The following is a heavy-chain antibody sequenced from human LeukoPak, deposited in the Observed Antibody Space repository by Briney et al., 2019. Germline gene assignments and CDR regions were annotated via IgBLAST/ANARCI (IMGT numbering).Heavy chain of an antibody. V-gene: IGHV1-46*01. CDR2: MNPTGDST. Sequence: ASVKVSCKASVYTFTGYYMHWVRQAPGQTLDWMVLMNPTGDSTGYAQKFQGRVTMTRDMSTSTDYMELSRLRCEDTAIYYCARDNSVGDNAWWFDPWGQGTLVTVSS. D-gene: IGHD1-26*01. J-gene: IGHJ5*02. CDR1: VYTFTGYY. CDR3: ARDNSVGDNAWWFDP.